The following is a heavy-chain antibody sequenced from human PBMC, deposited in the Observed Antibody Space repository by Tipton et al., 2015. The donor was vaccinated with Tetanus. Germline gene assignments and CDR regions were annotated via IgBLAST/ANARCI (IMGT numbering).Heavy chain of an antibody. CDR3: ARDHGITWGGMGYYYGMDV. CDR1: GASFSGGDYY. Sequence: TLSLTCTVSGASFSGGDYYWSWIRKPPGKDLEWIGYIYQTGTTYYNPSLKGRVTISMDRSNTQFSLRLDSLTAADTAVYYCARDHGITWGGMGYYYGMDVWGQGTTVTVSS. V-gene: IGHV4-30-4*01. CDR2: IYQTGTT. D-gene: IGHD3-16*01. J-gene: IGHJ6*02.